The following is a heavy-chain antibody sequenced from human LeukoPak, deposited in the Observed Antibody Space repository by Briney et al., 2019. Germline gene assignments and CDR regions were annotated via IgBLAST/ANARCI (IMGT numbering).Heavy chain of an antibody. CDR1: GFTFSSYA. D-gene: IGHD6-19*01. V-gene: IGHV3-30*18. CDR3: GKESASSGWNWIDA. J-gene: IGHJ5*02. CDR2: ISFDGSVK. Sequence: GESLRLSCVGSGFTFSSYAMHWVRQAPGKGLEWVALISFDGSVKYFADSVTGRFTISRDNSMNTLYLQMSSLRLEDTAVYYCGKESASSGWNWIDAWGQGSLVTVSS.